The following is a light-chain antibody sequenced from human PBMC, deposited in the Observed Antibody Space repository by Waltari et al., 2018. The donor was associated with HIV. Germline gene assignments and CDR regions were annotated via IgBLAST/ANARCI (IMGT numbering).Light chain of an antibody. CDR1: SSNIGAGYG. Sequence: QSVLTQPPSVSGAPGQRVTFSCTGSSSNIGAGYGVHWYQQLPGTAPKLLIYGNNNRPSGVPDRFSGSKSGTSASLAITGLQAEDEADYYCQSYDSSLSGSWVFGGGTKLTVL. V-gene: IGLV1-40*01. J-gene: IGLJ3*02. CDR3: QSYDSSLSGSWV. CDR2: GNN.